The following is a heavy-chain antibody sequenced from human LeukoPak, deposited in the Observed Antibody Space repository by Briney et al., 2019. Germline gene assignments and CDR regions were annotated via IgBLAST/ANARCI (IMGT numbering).Heavy chain of an antibody. D-gene: IGHD3-22*01. Sequence: ASVKVSCKASGGTFSSYAISWVRQAPGQGLEWMGRIIPIFGTANYAQKFQGRVTITTDESTSTAYMELSSLRSEDTAVYYCAREALLYYDSSGYYLGWFQHWGQGTLVTVS. V-gene: IGHV1-69*05. CDR1: GGTFSSYA. CDR3: AREALLYYDSSGYYLGWFQH. J-gene: IGHJ1*01. CDR2: IIPIFGTA.